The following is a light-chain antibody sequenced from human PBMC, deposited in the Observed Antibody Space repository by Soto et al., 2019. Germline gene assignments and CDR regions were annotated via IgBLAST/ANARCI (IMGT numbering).Light chain of an antibody. Sequence: QSALTQPPSASGSPGQSVTISCTGTSSDVGGYNYVSWYQQHPGKAPKLTIYEVSKRPSGVPDDFSGSKSGNTASLTVSGLQAEDEADYYCSSYAGSNNWNFGTGTKLTVL. J-gene: IGLJ1*01. V-gene: IGLV2-8*01. CDR2: EVS. CDR3: SSYAGSNNWN. CDR1: SSDVGGYNY.